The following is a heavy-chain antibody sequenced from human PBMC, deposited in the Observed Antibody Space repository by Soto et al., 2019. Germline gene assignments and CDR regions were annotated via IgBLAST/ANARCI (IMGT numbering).Heavy chain of an antibody. V-gene: IGHV1-69*13. Sequence: SVKVSCKASGVTFTSETISWVRQAPGQGLEWMGGIIPLFGAANYAQKFQGRVTITADESTSTVYMELSSLRSDDMAVYYCATELGENPASPFDSWGQGTLVTVSS. D-gene: IGHD2-21*01. CDR1: GVTFTSET. CDR3: ATELGENPASPFDS. CDR2: IIPLFGAA. J-gene: IGHJ4*02.